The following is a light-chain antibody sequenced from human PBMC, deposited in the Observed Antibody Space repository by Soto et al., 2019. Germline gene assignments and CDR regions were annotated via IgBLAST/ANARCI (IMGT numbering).Light chain of an antibody. Sequence: EIVITQSPATMSASPGERATLACRARQRVNSNLAWYQQKPGQAPRRLIYGASTRASGIPPRFSGSASGTEFTLTISILHAEDGGFYYCQQYNTCYTFGQGKKLEIK. CDR1: QRVNSN. CDR3: QQYNTCYT. J-gene: IGKJ2*01. CDR2: GAS. V-gene: IGKV3-15*01.